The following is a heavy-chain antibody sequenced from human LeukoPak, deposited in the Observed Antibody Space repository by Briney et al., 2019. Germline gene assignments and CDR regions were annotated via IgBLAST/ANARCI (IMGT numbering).Heavy chain of an antibody. Sequence: SETLSLTCAVYGXSFSDYYWSWIRQPPGKGREWIGEINHSGSTNYNPSLKSRVTISVDTSKNQSSLKLSSVTAADTAVYYCARGHCSSTSCYLGGRSYFDYWGQGTLVTVSS. CDR2: INHSGST. CDR3: ARGHCSSTSCYLGGRSYFDY. V-gene: IGHV4-34*01. CDR1: GXSFSDYY. J-gene: IGHJ4*02. D-gene: IGHD2-2*01.